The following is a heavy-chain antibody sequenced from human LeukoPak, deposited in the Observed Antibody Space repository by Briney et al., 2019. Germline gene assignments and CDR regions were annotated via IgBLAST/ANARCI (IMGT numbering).Heavy chain of an antibody. V-gene: IGHV4-39*01. Sequence: SETLSLTCTASGGSMRSSNFYWGWIRQSPGKGLEWIGNINYSGHTYYNPSVKSRVTLSVDVSKNRFSLNLTSVTAADTALYFCARTHFDSLGWFDPWGQGIQVIVSS. CDR2: INYSGHT. CDR3: ARTHFDSLGWFDP. CDR1: GGSMRSSNFY. D-gene: IGHD3-9*01. J-gene: IGHJ5*02.